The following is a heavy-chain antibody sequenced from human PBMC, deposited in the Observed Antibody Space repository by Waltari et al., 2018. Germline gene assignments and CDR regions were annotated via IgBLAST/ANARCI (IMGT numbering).Heavy chain of an antibody. V-gene: IGHV1-69*02. D-gene: IGHD3-16*01. CDR2: IIPILGIA. CDR3: ASWGSGKYFQH. Sequence: QVQLVQSGAEVKKPGSSVKVSCKASGGTFSSYTISWVRQAPGQGLEWMGRIIPILGIANYAQKFQGRVTITADKSTSTAYMELSSLRSEDTAVYYCASWGSGKYFQHWGQGTLVTVSS. CDR1: GGTFSSYT. J-gene: IGHJ1*01.